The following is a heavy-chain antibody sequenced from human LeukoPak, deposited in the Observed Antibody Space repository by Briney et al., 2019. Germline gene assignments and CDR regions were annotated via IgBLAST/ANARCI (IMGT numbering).Heavy chain of an antibody. CDR1: GLTFSRYS. CDR3: ARVTYYYDSSGSRVSYFDY. J-gene: IGHJ4*02. Sequence: GGSLRLSCAASGLTFSRYSMNWVRQAPGKGLEWVSYISSSSTTIYYADSVKGRFTISRDNAKNSLYLQMSSLRAEDTAVYYCARVTYYYDSSGSRVSYFDYWGQGTLVTVSS. CDR2: ISSSSTTI. D-gene: IGHD3-22*01. V-gene: IGHV3-48*01.